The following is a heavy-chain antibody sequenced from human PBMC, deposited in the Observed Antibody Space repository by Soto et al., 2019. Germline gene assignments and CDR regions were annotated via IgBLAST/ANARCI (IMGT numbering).Heavy chain of an antibody. V-gene: IGHV4-59*01. Sequence: SETLSLTCTVSGGSISSYYWSWIRQPPGKGLEWIGYIYYSGSTNYNPSLKSRVTISVDTSKNQFSLKLSSVTAADTAVYYCASDLSAYYGSGSSNWFDPWGQGTLVTVSS. CDR2: IYYSGST. CDR3: ASDLSAYYGSGSSNWFDP. CDR1: GGSISSYY. D-gene: IGHD3-10*01. J-gene: IGHJ5*02.